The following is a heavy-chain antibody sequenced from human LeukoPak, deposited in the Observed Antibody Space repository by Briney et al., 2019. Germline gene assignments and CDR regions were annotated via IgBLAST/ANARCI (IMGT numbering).Heavy chain of an antibody. CDR1: GFTFSTFA. CDR2: IFAGGGEI. D-gene: IGHD2-8*02. Sequence: GGSLRLSCAASGFTFSTFAMIWVRQPPGKGLEWVSSIFAGGGEIHYADSVRGRFTISRDNSKSTLSPQMNSLRAEDTAIYYCATYRQVLLPFESWGQGTLVTVSS. V-gene: IGHV3-23*01. J-gene: IGHJ4*02. CDR3: ATYRQVLLPFES.